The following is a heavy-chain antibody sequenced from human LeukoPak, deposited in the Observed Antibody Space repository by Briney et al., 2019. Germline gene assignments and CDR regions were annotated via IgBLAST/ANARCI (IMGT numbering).Heavy chain of an antibody. D-gene: IGHD2-15*01. V-gene: IGHV3-23*01. CDR3: AKEMAVAGRPLLDA. CDR1: GFTFSSYA. Sequence: GGSLRLSCAASGFTFSSYAMSWVRQAPGKGPEWVSGISARDGSTWYGDSGKGPFTISRDISKNTLYLQMNSQRGDDTAVYYCAKEMAVAGRPLLDAWGQGTLVTVSS. J-gene: IGHJ5*02. CDR2: ISARDGST.